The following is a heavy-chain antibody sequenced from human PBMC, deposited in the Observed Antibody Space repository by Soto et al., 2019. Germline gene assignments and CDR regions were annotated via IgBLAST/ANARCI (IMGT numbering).Heavy chain of an antibody. V-gene: IGHV1-18*01. CDR2: ISAYNGNT. Sequence: GASVQVSCKASGYTFTSYGISWVRQAPGQGLEWMGWISAYNGNTNYAQKLQGRVTMTTDTSTSTAYMELRSLRSDDTAVYYCARDQGLWPEYNWFDPWGQGTLVTVSS. D-gene: IGHD2-21*01. CDR3: ARDQGLWPEYNWFDP. J-gene: IGHJ5*02. CDR1: GYTFTSYG.